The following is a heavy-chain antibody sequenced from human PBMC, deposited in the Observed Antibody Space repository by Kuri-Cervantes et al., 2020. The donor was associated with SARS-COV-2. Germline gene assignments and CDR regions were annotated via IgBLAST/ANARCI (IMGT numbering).Heavy chain of an antibody. J-gene: IGHJ6*02. V-gene: IGHV3-74*01. CDR3: ARDLTLGYCSGGSCYYYYYGMDV. Sequence: GGSLRLSCAASGFTFSSYWMHWVRQAPGKGPVWVSRINSDGSSTSYADSVKGRFTISRDNAKNTLYLQMNSLRAEDTAVYYCARDLTLGYCSGGSCYYYYYGMDVWGQGTTVTVSS. D-gene: IGHD2-15*01. CDR2: INSDGSST. CDR1: GFTFSSYW.